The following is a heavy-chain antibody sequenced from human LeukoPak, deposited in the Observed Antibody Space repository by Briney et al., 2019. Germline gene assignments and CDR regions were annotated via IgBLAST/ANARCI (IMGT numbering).Heavy chain of an antibody. CDR2: IYYSGST. J-gene: IGHJ3*02. CDR3: ARHKEWNCSSTSCYFKYSSSSSAFDI. Sequence: SETLSLTCTVSGGSISSSHYYWGWIRQPPGKGLEWIGSIYYSGSTYYNPSLKSRVTISVDTSKNQFSLKLSSVTAADTSVYYCARHKEWNCSSTSCYFKYSSSSSAFDIWGQGTMVTVSS. D-gene: IGHD2-2*01. CDR1: GGSISSSHYY. V-gene: IGHV4-39*01.